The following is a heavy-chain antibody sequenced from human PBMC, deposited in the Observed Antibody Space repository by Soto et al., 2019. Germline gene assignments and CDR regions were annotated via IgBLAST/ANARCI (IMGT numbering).Heavy chain of an antibody. J-gene: IGHJ4*02. CDR1: GVSISSAAYC. Sequence: SETLSLTSPVSGVSISSAAYCWSWIRQSPDKGLEWIGHIYDGGTTYSSPSLKGRVTISADTSETQFSLKLSSVSAADTAVYYCARGPSGDKIDYWGQGIQVTVSS. V-gene: IGHV4-30-4*01. CDR3: ARGPSGDKIDY. CDR2: IYDGGTT. D-gene: IGHD7-27*01.